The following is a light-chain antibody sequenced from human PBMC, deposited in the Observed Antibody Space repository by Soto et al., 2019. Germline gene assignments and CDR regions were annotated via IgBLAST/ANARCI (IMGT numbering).Light chain of an antibody. CDR1: SSDVGAYDL. CDR2: ENI. Sequence: QSVLTQPASVSGSPGQSITISCIGTSSDVGAYDLVSWYQQHPGTAPRLIIYENIRRPSGIPSRFSGSKSGNTASLTISGLRAEDEANYYCSSYTTNITPVVFGGGTKLTVL. J-gene: IGLJ2*01. CDR3: SSYTTNITPVV. V-gene: IGLV2-14*02.